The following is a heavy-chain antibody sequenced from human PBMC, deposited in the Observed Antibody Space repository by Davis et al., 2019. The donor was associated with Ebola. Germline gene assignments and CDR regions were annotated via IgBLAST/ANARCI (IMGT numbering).Heavy chain of an antibody. CDR1: GYTFTSYG. V-gene: IGHV1-18*01. D-gene: IGHD4-17*01. Sequence: ASVKVSCKASGYTFTSYGISWVRQAPGQGLEWMGWISAYNGNTNYAQKLQGRVTMTTDTSTSTAYMELRSLRSDDTAVYYCARTMTTVTTHPRYFDLWGRGTLVTVSS. J-gene: IGHJ2*01. CDR2: ISAYNGNT. CDR3: ARTMTTVTTHPRYFDL.